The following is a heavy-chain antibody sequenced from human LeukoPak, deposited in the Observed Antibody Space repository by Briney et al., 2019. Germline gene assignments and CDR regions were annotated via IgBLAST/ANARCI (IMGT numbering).Heavy chain of an antibody. CDR1: GYTFTGYY. Sequence: EASVKVSCKASGYTFTGYYMHWVRQAPGQGLEWMGWINPNSGGTNYAQKFQGRVTMTRDTSISTAYMELSRLRSDDTAVYYCARAGSSKRSSWANWFDPWGQGTLVTVSS. J-gene: IGHJ5*02. D-gene: IGHD6-13*01. CDR3: ARAGSSKRSSWANWFDP. CDR2: INPNSGGT. V-gene: IGHV1-2*02.